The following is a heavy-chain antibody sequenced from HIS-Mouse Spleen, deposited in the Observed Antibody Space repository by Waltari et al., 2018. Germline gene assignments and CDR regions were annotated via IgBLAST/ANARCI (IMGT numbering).Heavy chain of an antibody. CDR3: ASGYSSSWYYFDY. CDR1: GGSISSTSYY. J-gene: IGHJ4*02. CDR2: IYYSGST. Sequence: QLQLQESGPGLVKPSETLSLTCTVSGGSISSTSYYWGCIRQPPGKGLEWIGSIYYSGSTYYNPSLKSRVTISVDTSKNQFSLKLSSVTAADTAVYYCASGYSSSWYYFDYWGQGTLVTVSS. D-gene: IGHD6-13*01. V-gene: IGHV4-39*07.